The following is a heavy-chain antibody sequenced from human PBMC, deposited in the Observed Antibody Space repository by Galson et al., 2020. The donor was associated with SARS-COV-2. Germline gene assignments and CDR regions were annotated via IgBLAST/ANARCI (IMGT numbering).Heavy chain of an antibody. J-gene: IGHJ4*02. CDR1: GFNLRDYY. D-gene: IGHD6-13*01. CDR3: ARIEQQMAFDY. V-gene: IGHV3-11*04. CDR2: ISSGGATI. Sequence: NSGGSLRLSCSASGFNLRDYYMSWIRQAPGKGLEWISYISSGGATIYYADSVRGRFTISRDDAKNSLFLQMNSLRPEDTALYYCARIEQQMAFDYWGQGALVSVSS.